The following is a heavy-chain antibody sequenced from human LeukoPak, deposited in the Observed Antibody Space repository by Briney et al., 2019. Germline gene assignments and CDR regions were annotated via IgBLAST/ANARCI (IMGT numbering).Heavy chain of an antibody. V-gene: IGHV4-59*01. CDR3: ARLRGNYFPDY. J-gene: IGHJ4*02. D-gene: IGHD4-11*01. Sequence: SETLSLTCAVSGGSISGYYWSWIRQPPGKGLEWIGYIYYSGSTNYNPSLKSRVTISVDTSKNQFSLNLSSVTAADTAVYYCARLRGNYFPDYWGQGTLVTASS. CDR1: GGSISGYY. CDR2: IYYSGST.